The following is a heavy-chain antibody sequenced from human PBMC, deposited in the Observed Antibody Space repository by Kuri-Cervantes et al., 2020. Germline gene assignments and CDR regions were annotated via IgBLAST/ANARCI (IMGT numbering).Heavy chain of an antibody. J-gene: IGHJ6*02. D-gene: IGHD3-10*01. CDR3: AREGGFASGSSPLYYYYGMDV. CDR1: GFTFSSYW. V-gene: IGHV3-7*01. Sequence: ETLSLTCAASGFTFSSYWMSWVRQAPGKGLEWVANIKQDGSEKYYVDSVKGRFTISRDNAKNSLYLQMNSLRAEDTAVYYCAREGGFASGSSPLYYYYGMDVWGQGTTVTVSS. CDR2: IKQDGSEK.